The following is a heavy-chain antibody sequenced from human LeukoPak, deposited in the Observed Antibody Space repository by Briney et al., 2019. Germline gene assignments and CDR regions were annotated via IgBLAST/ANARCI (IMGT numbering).Heavy chain of an antibody. CDR1: GVSISTYH. Sequence: PSETLSLTCSVSGVSISTYHWSWLRRPPGKGLEWIGYIYYTGSTDYNPSLKSRVTISVDTSQNHFSLKLNSVTAADTAIYYCAREMGTAFDYWGQGNLVTVSS. J-gene: IGHJ4*02. CDR3: AREMGTAFDY. CDR2: IYYTGST. V-gene: IGHV4-59*01. D-gene: IGHD5-24*01.